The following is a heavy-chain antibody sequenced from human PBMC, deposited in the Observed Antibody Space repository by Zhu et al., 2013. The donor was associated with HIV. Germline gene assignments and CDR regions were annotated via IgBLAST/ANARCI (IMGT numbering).Heavy chain of an antibody. V-gene: IGHV1-18*04. J-gene: IGHJ3*01. CDR1: GFIFTSVG. D-gene: IGHD3-16*01. CDR3: VRGNGHAAVDNYGWGFDV. Sequence: QLVQSGLELKKPGASVKISCKATGFIFTSVGYSWVRQAPGRGFEWMGWVNPYNGVRVPAQRLQDRLTLAADTSTNTVYMEMRSLRSDDTATYYCVRGNGHAAVDNYGWGFDVWGQGTRVTVSP. CDR2: VNPYNGVR.